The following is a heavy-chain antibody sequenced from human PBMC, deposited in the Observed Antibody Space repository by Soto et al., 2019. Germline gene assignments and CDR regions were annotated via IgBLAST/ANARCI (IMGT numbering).Heavy chain of an antibody. J-gene: IGHJ4*01. CDR2: ISYSGST. CDR3: ARGVLH. CDR1: GGSISSGGYY. Sequence: QVQLQESGPGLVQPSQTLSLTCTVSGGSISSGGYYWSWIRQHPGTGLEWLGHISYSGSTYYSTSLKSRVTISVDTSRNQFSLIVNSVTAADTAVYYCARGVLHWGQGTLVTVSS. V-gene: IGHV4-31*03.